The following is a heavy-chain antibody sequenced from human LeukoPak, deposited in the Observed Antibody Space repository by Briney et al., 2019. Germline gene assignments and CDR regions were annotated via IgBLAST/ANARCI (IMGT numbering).Heavy chain of an antibody. J-gene: IGHJ6*03. D-gene: IGHD3-10*01. CDR2: INHEGGT. CDR3: GGGISRRLKVRGVILYVYYMDV. V-gene: IGHV4-34*01. CDR1: GGSLSGDY. Sequence: SETLSLTCAVYGGSLSGDYWSWIRQPPGKGLEWIGEINHEGGTRFHPSLQSRVTMSVDRSKNQFSLRLSSVTAADPGVDYCGGGISRRLKVRGVILYVYYMDVWGKGTTVTVSS.